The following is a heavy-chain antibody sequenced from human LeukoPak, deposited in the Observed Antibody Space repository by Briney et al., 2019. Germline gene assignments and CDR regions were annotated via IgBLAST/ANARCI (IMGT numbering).Heavy chain of an antibody. CDR3: ARRYYYGSGSYPWFDP. D-gene: IGHD3-10*01. CDR1: GYTFNSYG. Sequence: GASVKVSCKASGYTFNSYGISWVRQAPGQGLEWMGWVSAYNGHTNYAQKFQGRVTMTTDTSTSTASMELRSLRSDDTAVYYCARRYYYGSGSYPWFDPWGQGTLVTVSS. V-gene: IGHV1-18*01. CDR2: VSAYNGHT. J-gene: IGHJ5*02.